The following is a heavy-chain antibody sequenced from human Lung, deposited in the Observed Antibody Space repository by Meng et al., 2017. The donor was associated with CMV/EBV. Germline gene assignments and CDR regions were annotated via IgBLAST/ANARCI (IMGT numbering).Heavy chain of an antibody. Sequence: SGGAIDSGNYFWSWIRQHPGKGLEYIGYIYYGGSTYYSPSLKSRATISVDTSKKQCSLKLNSVTAADTAVYYCAAQRFVPTAPFDYWGQGALVTVSS. V-gene: IGHV4-31*02. CDR1: GGAIDSGNYF. J-gene: IGHJ4*02. CDR3: AAQRFVPTAPFDY. D-gene: IGHD2-2*01. CDR2: IYYGGST.